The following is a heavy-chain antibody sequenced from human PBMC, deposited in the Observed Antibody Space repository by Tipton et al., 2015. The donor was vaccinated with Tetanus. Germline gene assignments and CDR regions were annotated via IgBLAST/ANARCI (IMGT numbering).Heavy chain of an antibody. CDR3: ARDFRPIFGVAQPFDP. V-gene: IGHV3-7*01. Sequence: SLRLSCAASGFTFSSYWMSWVRQAPGKGLEWVANIKQDGSAKYYVDSVKGRFTISRDNAKNSLYLQMNSLRDEDTAIYYCARDFRPIFGVAQPFDPWGQGTLVTVSS. CDR1: GFTFSSYW. CDR2: IKQDGSAK. D-gene: IGHD3-3*01. J-gene: IGHJ5*02.